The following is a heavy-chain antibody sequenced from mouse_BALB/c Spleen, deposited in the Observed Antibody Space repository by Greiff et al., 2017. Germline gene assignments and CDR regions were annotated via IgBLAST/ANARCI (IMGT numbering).Heavy chain of an antibody. CDR1: GFTFSSYG. Sequence: EVQRVESGADLVKPGGSLKLSCAASGFTFSSYGMSWVRQTPDKRLEWVATISSGGSYTYYPDSVKGRFTISRDNAKNTLYLQMSSLKSEDTAMYCCARHDGNFDYWGQGTTVTVSS. CDR3: ARHDGNFDY. D-gene: IGHD2-3*01. J-gene: IGHJ2*01. V-gene: IGHV5-6*01. CDR2: ISSGGSYT.